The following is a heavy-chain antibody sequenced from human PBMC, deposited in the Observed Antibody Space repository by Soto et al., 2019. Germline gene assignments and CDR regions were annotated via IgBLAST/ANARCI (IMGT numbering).Heavy chain of an antibody. CDR1: GFTFTTYN. Sequence: QVQLVESGGGVVEPGRSLRLSCAASGFTFTTYNMHWVRQFPGKGLEWVAVIAYDGSFKTYADSVKGRFIVSRHNPKKTLYLEMNMLRHEDTAVYYCAKDRSGSWTFDYWGQGTLVTVSS. CDR2: IAYDGSFK. V-gene: IGHV3-30*18. J-gene: IGHJ4*02. CDR3: AKDRSGSWTFDY. D-gene: IGHD6-13*01.